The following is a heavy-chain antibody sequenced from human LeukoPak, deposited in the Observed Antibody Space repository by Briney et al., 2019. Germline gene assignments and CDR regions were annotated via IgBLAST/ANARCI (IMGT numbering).Heavy chain of an antibody. J-gene: IGHJ1*01. CDR3: AGSLGYCTSNVCYLKY. V-gene: IGHV1-18*01. CDR1: GYSDNFDG. Sequence: ASVKVSCKTSGYSDNFDGITWVRQVAGQGREWMVGISAQHGQTEKAPNSQDRVTMTTDTYTNTAYMELRSQRSDDTAVYYCAGSLGYCTSNVCYLKYWGQGNLVTVSS. D-gene: IGHD2-8*01. CDR2: ISAQHGQT.